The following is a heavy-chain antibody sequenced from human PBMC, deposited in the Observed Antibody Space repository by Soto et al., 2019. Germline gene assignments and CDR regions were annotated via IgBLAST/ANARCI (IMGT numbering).Heavy chain of an antibody. D-gene: IGHD1-20*01. CDR2: ISPIFGTA. Sequence: QVQLVQSGAEVKKPGSSVKVSCKASGGTFSSYAISWVRQAPGQGLEWMGGISPIFGTANYAQKFQGRVTITADESTSTAYMELSSLRSEDTAVYYCASQMGVTGPYEHYYGMDVWGQGTTVTVSS. V-gene: IGHV1-69*12. CDR3: ASQMGVTGPYEHYYGMDV. CDR1: GGTFSSYA. J-gene: IGHJ6*02.